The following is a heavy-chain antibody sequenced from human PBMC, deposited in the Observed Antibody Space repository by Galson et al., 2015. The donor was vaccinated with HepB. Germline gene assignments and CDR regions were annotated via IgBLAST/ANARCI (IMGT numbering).Heavy chain of an antibody. CDR3: ARLSMTAVTSGDFDY. CDR1: GYSFTNYW. D-gene: IGHD4-17*01. Sequence: QSGAEVKKPGESLKISCKGSGYSFTNYWIAWVRQMPGKGLEWMGIIDPDDSDTRYSPSFQGQVTISADKSISTAYLQWSSPKASDTAMYYCARLSMTAVTSGDFDYWGQGTLVTVSS. CDR2: IDPDDSDT. V-gene: IGHV5-51*03. J-gene: IGHJ4*02.